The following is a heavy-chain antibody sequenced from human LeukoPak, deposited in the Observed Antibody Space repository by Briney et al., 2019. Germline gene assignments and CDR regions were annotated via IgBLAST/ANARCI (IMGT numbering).Heavy chain of an antibody. CDR3: ARSIAAKTNWFDP. Sequence: GGSLRLSCAGSGFTFSSYWMSWVRQAPGKGLEWVANINQGGSEKYYVDSVKGRFTISRDNAKNSLYLQMNSLRAEDTAVYYCARSIAAKTNWFDPWGQGTLGTVSS. CDR2: INQGGSEK. V-gene: IGHV3-7*05. CDR1: GFTFSSYW. D-gene: IGHD2-15*01. J-gene: IGHJ5*02.